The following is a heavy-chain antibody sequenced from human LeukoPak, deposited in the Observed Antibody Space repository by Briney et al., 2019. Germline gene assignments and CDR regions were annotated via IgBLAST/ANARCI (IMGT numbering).Heavy chain of an antibody. Sequence: ASVKVSCKASGGTFSSYAISWVRQAPGQGLEWMGRIIPILGIANYAQKFQGRVTITADKSTSTAYMELSSLRSEDTAVYYCARDRPXTATDYWGQGTLVTVSS. CDR1: GGTFSSYA. CDR3: ARDRPXTATDY. J-gene: IGHJ4*02. D-gene: IGHD5-18*01. CDR2: IIPILGIA. V-gene: IGHV1-69*04.